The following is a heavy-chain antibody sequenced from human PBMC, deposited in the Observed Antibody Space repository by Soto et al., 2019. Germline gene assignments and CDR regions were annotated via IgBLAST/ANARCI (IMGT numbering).Heavy chain of an antibody. CDR2: IKDDGSNK. D-gene: IGHD1-1*01. CDR3: TRAPTEYNEYNPCCSHMDV. J-gene: IGHJ6*02. V-gene: IGHV3-30*03. CDR1: GFTFSSYG. Sequence: QVQLVESGGGVVQPGRSLRLSCTHSGFTFSSYGMYWVRQAPGKGLEWVAVIKDDGSNKYYADSVKGRFTISSDTSKSPLYLKMNGLTVEATSMYYCTRAPTEYNEYNPCCSHMDVWGQGTTVTVAS.